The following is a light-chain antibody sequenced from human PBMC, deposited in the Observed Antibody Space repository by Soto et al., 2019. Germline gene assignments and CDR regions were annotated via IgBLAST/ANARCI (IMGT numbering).Light chain of an antibody. CDR3: SSYTGSSINTVV. CDR1: SSDVGKYNY. Sequence: QSALTQPASVSGSPGQSITISCTGTSSDVGKYNYVSWYQQHPAKAPKLMIFEVSNRPSGVSNRFSGSKSGNTASLTISGLQAEDEAEYYCSSYTGSSINTVVFGGGTKLNVL. CDR2: EVS. V-gene: IGLV2-14*01. J-gene: IGLJ2*01.